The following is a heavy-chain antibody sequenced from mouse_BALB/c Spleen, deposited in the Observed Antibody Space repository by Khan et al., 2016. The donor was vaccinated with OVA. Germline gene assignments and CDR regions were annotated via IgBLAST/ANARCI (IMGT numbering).Heavy chain of an antibody. J-gene: IGHJ1*01. CDR2: IRLKSNIYAT. V-gene: IGHV6-6*02. CDR1: GFTFSNYW. D-gene: IGHD1-1*02. Sequence: EVQLEESGGGLVQPGGSMKLSCVASGFTFSNYWMNWVRQSPEKGFEWVAEIRLKSNIYATNYAESVRGRFTISRDDSRSSVYLQQNNLGAEDHGSYYCCSGWNCYFDDWGAGTTVTVSS. CDR3: CSGWNCYFDD.